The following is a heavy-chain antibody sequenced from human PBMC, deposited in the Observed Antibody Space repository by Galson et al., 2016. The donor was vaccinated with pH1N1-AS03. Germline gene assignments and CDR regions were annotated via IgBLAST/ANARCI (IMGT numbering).Heavy chain of an antibody. CDR2: TYYRSRWYN. Sequence: CAISGDSVSSDSAAWNWIRQSPSRGLEWLGRTYYRSRWYNDYAPSLSSRVSFTADTSKNQFSLHLTSVTPEDSATYFCVRDFYGDVFGYWGQGTLLTVSS. D-gene: IGHD4-17*01. CDR3: VRDFYGDVFGY. V-gene: IGHV6-1*01. CDR1: GDSVSSDSAA. J-gene: IGHJ4*02.